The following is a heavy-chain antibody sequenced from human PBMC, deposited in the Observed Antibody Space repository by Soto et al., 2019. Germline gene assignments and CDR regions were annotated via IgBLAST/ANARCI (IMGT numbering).Heavy chain of an antibody. D-gene: IGHD3-10*01. CDR1: GGSFSGYY. CDR3: ARALPFSNMVRGAPATLRFDP. V-gene: IGHV4-34*01. CDR2: INHSGST. J-gene: IGHJ5*02. Sequence: PSETLSLTCAVYGGSFSGYYWSWIRQPPGKGLEWIGEINHSGSTNYNPSLKSRVTISVDTSKNQFSLKLSSVTAADTAVYYCARALPFSNMVRGAPATLRFDPWGQGTLVTVSS.